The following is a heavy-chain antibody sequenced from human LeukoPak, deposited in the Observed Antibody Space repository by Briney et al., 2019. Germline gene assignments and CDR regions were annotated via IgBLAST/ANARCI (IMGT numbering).Heavy chain of an antibody. CDR1: GYAFAGYY. J-gene: IGHJ4*02. Sequence: GASVKVSCKASGYAFAGYYTHWFRQAPGQGLEWMGWINPDNGGSGDAQKFQGRVTLTRDTSVNTVYMELTRLRSDDTAIYYCARGPITAAFDYWGQGTLVTVSS. CDR3: ARGPITAAFDY. V-gene: IGHV1-2*02. CDR2: INPDNGGS. D-gene: IGHD5-12*01.